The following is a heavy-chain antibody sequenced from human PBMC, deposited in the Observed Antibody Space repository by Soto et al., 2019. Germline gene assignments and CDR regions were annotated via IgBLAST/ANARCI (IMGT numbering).Heavy chain of an antibody. D-gene: IGHD3-22*01. CDR2: INAGNGNT. V-gene: IGHV1-3*01. Sequence: ASVKVSCKASGYTFTSYAMHWVRQAPGQRLEWMGWINAGNGNTKYSQKFQGRVTITRDTSASTAYMELSSLRSEDTAAYYCAGQYYYDSSGSQNYYGMDVWGQGTTVTVSS. CDR3: AGQYYYDSSGSQNYYGMDV. CDR1: GYTFTSYA. J-gene: IGHJ6*02.